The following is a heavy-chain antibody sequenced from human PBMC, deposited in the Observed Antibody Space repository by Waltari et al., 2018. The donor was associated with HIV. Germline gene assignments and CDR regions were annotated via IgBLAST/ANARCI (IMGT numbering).Heavy chain of an antibody. D-gene: IGHD6-19*01. Sequence: QVQLVQSGAEVKKPGSSVKVSCKASGGTFSSYAISWVRQAPGQGLEWMGGIITIFGKASYAQKFQGRVTITADESTSTAYMELSSLRSEDTAVYYCARSLVIAVAGDAFDIWGQGTMVTVSS. CDR2: IITIFGKA. V-gene: IGHV1-69*01. CDR1: GGTFSSYA. CDR3: ARSLVIAVAGDAFDI. J-gene: IGHJ3*02.